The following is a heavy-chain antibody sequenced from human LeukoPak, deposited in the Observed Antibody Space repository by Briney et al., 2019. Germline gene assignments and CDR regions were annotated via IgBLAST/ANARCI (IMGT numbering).Heavy chain of an antibody. D-gene: IGHD2-2*01. V-gene: IGHV4-34*01. Sequence: TSETLSLTCAVYGGSFSGYYWSWIRQPPGKGLEWIGEINHSGSTNYNPSLKSRVTISVDTSKNQFSLKLSSVTAADTAVYYCARFSSTSLNFDYWGQGTLVTVSS. CDR3: ARFSSTSLNFDY. J-gene: IGHJ4*02. CDR1: GGSFSGYY. CDR2: INHSGST.